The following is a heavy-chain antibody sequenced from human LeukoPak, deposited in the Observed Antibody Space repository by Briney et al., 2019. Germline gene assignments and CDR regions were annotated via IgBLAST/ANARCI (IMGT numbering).Heavy chain of an antibody. CDR3: ARGRITMVRGVISFYFDY. J-gene: IGHJ4*02. V-gene: IGHV1-46*01. CDR2: INPSGGST. CDR1: GYTFTSYY. D-gene: IGHD3-10*01. Sequence: ASVKVSCKASGYTFTSYYMHWVRQAPGQGLEWMGIINPSGGSTSYAQKFQGRVTMTRDMSTSTVYMELSSLRSEDTAVYYCARGRITMVRGVISFYFDYWGQGTLVTVSS.